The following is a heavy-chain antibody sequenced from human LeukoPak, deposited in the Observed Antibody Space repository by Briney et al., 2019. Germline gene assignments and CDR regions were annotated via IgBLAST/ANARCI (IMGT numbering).Heavy chain of an antibody. CDR1: GFTFSSYA. CDR2: ISGSGGRT. D-gene: IGHD3-10*01. J-gene: IGHJ5*02. CDR3: AKEGSVPILLWFGPSNWFDP. Sequence: GGSLRLSCAASGFTFSSYAMSWVRQAPGKGLEWVSTISGSGGRTYYADSVKGRFTISRDNSKNTLYLQVNSLRAEDTAVYYCAKEGSVPILLWFGPSNWFDPWGQGTLVTVSS. V-gene: IGHV3-23*01.